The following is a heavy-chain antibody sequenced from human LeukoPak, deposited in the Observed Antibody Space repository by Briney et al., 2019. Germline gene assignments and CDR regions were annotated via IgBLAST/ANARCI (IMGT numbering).Heavy chain of an antibody. V-gene: IGHV1-69*05. CDR2: IIPIFGTA. D-gene: IGHD6-6*01. Sequence: SVKVSCKASGGTFSSYAIGWVRQAPGQGLEWMGGIIPIFGTANYAQKFQGRVTITTDESTSTAYMELSSLRSEDTAVYYCAIKTNEYSSSYDYYYYMDVWGKGTTVTVSS. CDR3: AIKTNEYSSSYDYYYYMDV. CDR1: GGTFSSYA. J-gene: IGHJ6*03.